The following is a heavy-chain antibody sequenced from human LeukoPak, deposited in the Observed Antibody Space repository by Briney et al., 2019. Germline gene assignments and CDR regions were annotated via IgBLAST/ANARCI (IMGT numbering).Heavy chain of an antibody. Sequence: SETLSLTCTVSGASISSYYWSWVRPPAGKGLERIGRISNSGSTNYNPSLKSRVTISVDKSKNQFSLKLTSVTAADTAVYFCARGNYYDSRNAFDIWGQGTLVTVSS. D-gene: IGHD3-22*01. CDR3: ARGNYYDSRNAFDI. J-gene: IGHJ3*02. CDR1: GASISSYY. V-gene: IGHV4-4*07. CDR2: ISNSGST.